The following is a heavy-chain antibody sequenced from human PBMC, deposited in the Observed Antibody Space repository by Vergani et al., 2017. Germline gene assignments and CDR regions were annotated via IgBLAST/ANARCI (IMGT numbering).Heavy chain of an antibody. CDR3: ARDGASITGTTFDY. CDR2: IKSDGSIT. CDR1: GFSFNSYW. V-gene: IGHV3-74*03. Sequence: DVHLAESGGGFFQPGGSLRLSCSASGFSFNSYWMHWVRQVPGKGLLWVSRIKSDGSITAYADSVKGRFTISRDNAQNTLYLQMNSLRAEDTAVYYCARDGASITGTTFDYWGQGTLVTVSS. D-gene: IGHD1-7*01. J-gene: IGHJ4*02.